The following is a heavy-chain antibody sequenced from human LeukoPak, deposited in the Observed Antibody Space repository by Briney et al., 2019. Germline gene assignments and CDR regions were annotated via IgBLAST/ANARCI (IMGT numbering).Heavy chain of an antibody. CDR1: GFTFSSYW. Sequence: PGGSLRLSCAASGFTFSSYWMSWVRQAPGKGLEWVANIKQDGSEKYYVDSVKGRFTISRDNAKNSLYLRMNSLRAEDTAVYYCARGVTIFGNDAFDIWGQGTMVTVSS. J-gene: IGHJ3*02. D-gene: IGHD3-3*01. CDR3: ARGVTIFGNDAFDI. CDR2: IKQDGSEK. V-gene: IGHV3-7*01.